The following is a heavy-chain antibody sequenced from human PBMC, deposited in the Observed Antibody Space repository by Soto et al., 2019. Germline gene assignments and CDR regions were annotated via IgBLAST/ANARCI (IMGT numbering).Heavy chain of an antibody. J-gene: IGHJ6*03. CDR3: ARERHIVVVPAAPQGYYYYMDV. CDR2: IKQDGSEK. CDR1: GLTSSSYW. V-gene: IGHV3-7*01. D-gene: IGHD2-2*01. Sequence: EVQLVESGGGLVQPGGSLRLSCAASGLTSSSYWISWVRQAPGKGLEWVANIKQDGSEKYYVDSVKGRFTISRDNAKNSLYLQMNSLRAEDTAVYYCARERHIVVVPAAPQGYYYYMDVWGKGTTVTVSS.